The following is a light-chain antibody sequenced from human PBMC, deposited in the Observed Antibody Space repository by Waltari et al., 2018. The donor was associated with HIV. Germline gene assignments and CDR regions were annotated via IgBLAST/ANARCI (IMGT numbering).Light chain of an antibody. J-gene: IGLJ1*01. CDR2: DVR. CDR3: CSYAGTYKV. V-gene: IGLV2-11*01. Sequence: QSALTQPRSVSGSLGLSVSISCTGTSSDVGSYNRVSWYQQHPGKAPKLISYDVRERPSGVADRFSASKSANTASLTISRLQADDEAEYYCCSYAGTYKVFGTGTQVTVL. CDR1: SSDVGSYNR.